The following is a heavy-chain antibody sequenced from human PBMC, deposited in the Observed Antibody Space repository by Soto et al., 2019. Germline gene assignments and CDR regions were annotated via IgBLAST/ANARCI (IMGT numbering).Heavy chain of an antibody. CDR1: GGSISSSSYY. CDR2: IYYSGST. CDR3: ARAPEYSSSPFDY. J-gene: IGHJ4*02. D-gene: IGHD6-6*01. Sequence: PSETLSLTCTVSGGSISSSSYYWGWIRQPPGKGLEWIGSIYYSGSTYYNPSLKSRVTISVDTSKNQFSLKLSSVTAADTAVYYCARAPEYSSSPFDYWGQGTLVTVS. V-gene: IGHV4-39*01.